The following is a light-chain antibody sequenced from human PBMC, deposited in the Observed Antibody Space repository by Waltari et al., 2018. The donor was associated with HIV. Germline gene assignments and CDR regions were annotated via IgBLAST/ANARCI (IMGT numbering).Light chain of an antibody. J-gene: IGKJ4*01. Sequence: EIVMTQSPLSLPVTPGEPASFSCRSSQSLLHSNGYNYLDWYLQRPGQSPQLLIYLGSTQASGVPDRFSGSGSGTDFTLTISRVEAEDVGVYYCMQPLQLPLTFGGGTKVEIK. CDR3: MQPLQLPLT. CDR2: LGS. CDR1: QSLLHSNGYNY. V-gene: IGKV2-28*01.